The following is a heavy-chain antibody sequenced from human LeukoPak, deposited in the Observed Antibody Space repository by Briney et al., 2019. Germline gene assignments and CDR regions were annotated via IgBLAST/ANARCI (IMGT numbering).Heavy chain of an antibody. J-gene: IGHJ5*02. D-gene: IGHD3-22*01. V-gene: IGHV1-8*01. CDR3: ARDPQNNYYDSSGYYPNWFDP. CDR2: MNPNSGNT. CDR1: GYTFTSYD. Sequence: ASVKVSCKASGYTFTSYDINWVRQATGQGLEWMGWMNPNSGNTGYAQKFLGRVTMTRNASISTAYMELSSLRSEDTAVYYCARDPQNNYYDSSGYYPNWFDPWGQGTLVTLSS.